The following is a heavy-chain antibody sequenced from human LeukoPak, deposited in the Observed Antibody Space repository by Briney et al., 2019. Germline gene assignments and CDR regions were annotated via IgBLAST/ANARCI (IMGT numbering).Heavy chain of an antibody. CDR3: ARVLSSGYWVDP. J-gene: IGHJ5*02. D-gene: IGHD3-22*01. Sequence: SETLSLTCTVSGSSTTSSSYHCVWIRQPPGEGLEWIGSMFHGGSTYDNPSLKSRVTISGDASKNQFSLKLTSVIATDTAVYYCARVLSSGYWVDPWGQGTLVTVSS. V-gene: IGHV4-39*01. CDR1: GSSTTSSSYH. CDR2: MFHGGST.